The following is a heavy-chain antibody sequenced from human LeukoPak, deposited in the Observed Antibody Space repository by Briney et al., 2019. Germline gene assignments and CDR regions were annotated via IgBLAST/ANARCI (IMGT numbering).Heavy chain of an antibody. J-gene: IGHJ4*02. CDR3: AKKSGYDYDFDY. Sequence: GGSLRLSCAASGFTFSSYVMNWVRQAPGKGLEWVSVISGSGGSTNYADSVKGRFTISRDNSKNTVYLQMNSLRAEDTAVCYCAKKSGYDYDFDYWGQGTLVTVSS. CDR2: ISGSGGST. CDR1: GFTFSSYV. D-gene: IGHD5-12*01. V-gene: IGHV3-23*01.